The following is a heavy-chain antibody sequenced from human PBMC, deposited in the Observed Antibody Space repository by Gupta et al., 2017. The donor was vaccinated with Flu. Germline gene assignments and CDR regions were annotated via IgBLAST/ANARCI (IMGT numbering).Heavy chain of an antibody. CDR3: ARYFGVSQPYDY. D-gene: IGHD4-17*01. Sequence: EVQLVESGGGLVKPGGSLRLSCAASGFTFSTYSMNWVRQAPGEGLEWVSSISSSSIYIYHADSVKGRFTISRDNANNSLYLQMNSLRAEDTAVYYCARYFGVSQPYDYWGLGTLVTVSS. CDR1: GFTFSTYS. J-gene: IGHJ4*02. CDR2: ISSSSIYI. V-gene: IGHV3-21*01.